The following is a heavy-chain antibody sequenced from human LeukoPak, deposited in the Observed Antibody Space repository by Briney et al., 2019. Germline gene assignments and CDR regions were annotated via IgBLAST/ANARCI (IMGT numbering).Heavy chain of an antibody. Sequence: SETLSLTCAVSGVSISSYYCSWFRQPPGKGLEWIGRIYTSGSTNYNPSLKSRVTMSVDTSKNQFSLKLSSVTAADTAVYYCARVSYCGGDCYKDWYFDLWGRGTLVTVSS. D-gene: IGHD2-21*02. CDR3: ARVSYCGGDCYKDWYFDL. J-gene: IGHJ2*01. V-gene: IGHV4-4*07. CDR1: GVSISSYY. CDR2: IYTSGST.